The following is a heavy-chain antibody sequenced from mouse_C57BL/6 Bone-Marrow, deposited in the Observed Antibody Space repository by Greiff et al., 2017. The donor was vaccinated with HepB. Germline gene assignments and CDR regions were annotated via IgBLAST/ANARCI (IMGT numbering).Heavy chain of an antibody. CDR2: ISDGGSYT. Sequence: VQLVVSGGGLVKPGGSLKLSCAASGFTFSSYAMSWVRQTPEKRLEWVATISDGGSYTNYPDNVKGRFTISRDNAKNNLYLQMSHLKSEDTALYCCRRVVYYGDYAMDYWGQGTSVTVSS. CDR1: GFTFSSYA. D-gene: IGHD1-1*01. J-gene: IGHJ4*01. V-gene: IGHV5-4*01. CDR3: RRVVYYGDYAMDY.